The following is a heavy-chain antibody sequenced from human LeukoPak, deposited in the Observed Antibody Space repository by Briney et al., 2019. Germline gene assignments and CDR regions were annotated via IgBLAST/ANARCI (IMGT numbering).Heavy chain of an antibody. CDR2: ISGVTTSI. D-gene: IGHD3-10*01. J-gene: IGHJ4*02. Sequence: GGSLRLSCAASGFTFTSYWMHWVRQAPGKGLEWVSYISGVTTSIYYADSVKGRFTISRDNAQNSLYLQMNSLRVEDTAVYYCARDETGGYFENWGQGTLVTVSS. CDR1: GFTFTSYW. CDR3: ARDETGGYFEN. V-gene: IGHV3-48*04.